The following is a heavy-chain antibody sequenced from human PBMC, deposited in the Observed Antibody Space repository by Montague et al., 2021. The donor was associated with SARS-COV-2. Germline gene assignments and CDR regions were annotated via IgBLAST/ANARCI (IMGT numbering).Heavy chain of an antibody. CDR2: IWYDGSNQ. Sequence: SLRLSCAASGFTFSSYDMHWVRQAPGKGLERVAVIWYDGSNQYYGDSVKGRFTISRGNSKNTLYLQMNSLRAEDTAVYYCAREYSAPRWFGEYNRYGMDVWGQGTTVTVSS. CDR3: AREYSAPRWFGEYNRYGMDV. CDR1: GFTFSSYD. V-gene: IGHV3-33*08. J-gene: IGHJ6*02. D-gene: IGHD3-10*01.